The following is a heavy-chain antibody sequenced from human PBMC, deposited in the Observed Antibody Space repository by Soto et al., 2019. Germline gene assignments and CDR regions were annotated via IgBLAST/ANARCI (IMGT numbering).Heavy chain of an antibody. J-gene: IGHJ4*02. Sequence: SVKVSCKAAGGAFSSYGISWVRQAPGQGLEWMGGIIPMFGTATHTQNFQGRLTITADESTSTAYMELSSLRSEDTAVYFCARSVGVATLSYLDYWGQGTLVTVSS. V-gene: IGHV1-69*13. CDR2: IIPMFGTA. CDR1: GGAFSSYG. D-gene: IGHD1-26*01. CDR3: ARSVGVATLSYLDY.